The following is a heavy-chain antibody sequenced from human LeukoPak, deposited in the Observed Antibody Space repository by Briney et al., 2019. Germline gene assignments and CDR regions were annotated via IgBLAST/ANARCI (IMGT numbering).Heavy chain of an antibody. CDR1: GYTFTSYD. CDR2: MNPNSGNT. V-gene: IGHV1-8*01. CDR3: ARGRRVTIFGVVIIPPDY. J-gene: IGHJ4*02. Sequence: ASVKVSCKASGYTFTSYDINWVRQATGQGLEWMGWMNPNSGNTGYAQKFQGRVTMTRNTSTSTAYMELSSLRSEDTAVYYCARGRRVTIFGVVIIPPDYWGQGTLVTVSS. D-gene: IGHD3-3*01.